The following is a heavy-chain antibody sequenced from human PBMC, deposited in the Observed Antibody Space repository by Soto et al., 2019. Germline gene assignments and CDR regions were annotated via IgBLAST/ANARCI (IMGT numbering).Heavy chain of an antibody. CDR3: AKATHGTVNGSWSGSESGYYFEY. CDR1: GFTFDDYA. CDR2: ISWNGAGI. V-gene: IGHV3-9*01. Sequence: EVQLVESGGGLVQPGRSLRLSCAASGFTFDDYAMHWVRQAPGKGLEWVAGISWNGAGIGYADSVKGRFTVSRDNAKNSLYLQMNSLRVEDSAFDYGAKATHGTVNGSWSGSESGYYFEYWGQGILVTVSS. D-gene: IGHD3-3*01. J-gene: IGHJ4*02.